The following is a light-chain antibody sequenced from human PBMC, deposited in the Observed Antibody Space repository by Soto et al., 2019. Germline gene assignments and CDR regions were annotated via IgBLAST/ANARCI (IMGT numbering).Light chain of an antibody. J-gene: IGLJ2*01. CDR3: SSYSSSSLGVI. Sequence: QSVLTQPASVSGSPGQSITISCTGTGSDVGGYLYVCWYQQHPGKAPELIIYDVTNRPSGLSDRFSGSKSGSTASLTISGHQAEDEADDYCSSYSSSSLGVIFGGGTKVTVL. CDR2: DVT. CDR1: GSDVGGYLY. V-gene: IGLV2-14*03.